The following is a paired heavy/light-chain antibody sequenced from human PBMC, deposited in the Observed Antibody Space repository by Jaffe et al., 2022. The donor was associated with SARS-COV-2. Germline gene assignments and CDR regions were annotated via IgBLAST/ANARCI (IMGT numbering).Light chain of an antibody. Sequence: EIVMTQSPATLSVSPGERATLSCRASQSVSSNLAWYQQKPGQAPRLLIYGASTRATGIPARFSGSGSGTEFTLTISSLQSEDFAVYYCQQYNNWPPKYTFGQGTKLEIK. V-gene: IGKV3-15*01. J-gene: IGKJ2*01. CDR3: QQYNNWPPKYT. CDR1: QSVSSN. CDR2: GAS.
Heavy chain of an antibody. CDR3: ARGRCSGGSCYSQRSYWFDP. CDR1: GGSFSGYY. J-gene: IGHJ5*02. Sequence: QVQLQQWGAGLLKPSETLSLTCAVYGGSFSGYYWSWIRQPPGKGLEWIGEINHSGSTNYNPSLKSRVTISVDTSKNQFSLKLSSVTAADTAVYYCARGRCSGGSCYSQRSYWFDPWGQGTLVTVSS. CDR2: INHSGST. D-gene: IGHD2-15*01. V-gene: IGHV4-34*01.